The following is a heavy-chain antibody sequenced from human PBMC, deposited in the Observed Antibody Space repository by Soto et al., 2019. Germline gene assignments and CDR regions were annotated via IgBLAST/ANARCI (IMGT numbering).Heavy chain of an antibody. J-gene: IGHJ6*02. Sequence: GGSLRLSCAASGFTFSSYAMHWVRQAPGKGLEWVAVISYDGSNKYYADSVKGRFTISRDNSKNTLYLQMNSLRAEDTAVYYCAREEFYCISTSCYTPYYYGMDVWGQGTTVTVSS. CDR3: AREEFYCISTSCYTPYYYGMDV. CDR2: ISYDGSNK. CDR1: GFTFSSYA. V-gene: IGHV3-30-3*01. D-gene: IGHD2-2*01.